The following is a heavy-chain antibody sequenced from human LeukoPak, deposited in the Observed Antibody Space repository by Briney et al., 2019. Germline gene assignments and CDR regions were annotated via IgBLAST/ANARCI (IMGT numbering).Heavy chain of an antibody. CDR3: AKDGMIRGVLDY. CDR2: IRQDGSEK. J-gene: IGHJ4*02. Sequence: GGSLRLSCAASGFTFSSYWMIWVRQAPGKGLEWVANIRQDGSEKYYVASVRGRFSISRDNAKNSLYLQMNSLRGEDTAVYYCAKDGMIRGVLDYWGQGILVTVSS. D-gene: IGHD3-10*01. V-gene: IGHV3-7*01. CDR1: GFTFSSYW.